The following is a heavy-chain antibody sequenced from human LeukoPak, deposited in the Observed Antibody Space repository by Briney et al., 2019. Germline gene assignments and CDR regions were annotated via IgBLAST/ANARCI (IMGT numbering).Heavy chain of an antibody. Sequence: GGSLRLSCATSGSTSRNARMSRLREAPGEGLEALGRIKSKTDGGTTDYAAPVKGRFTISRDDSKNTLYLQMNSLKTEDTAVYYCTTSESYYDISLDYWGQGTLVTVSS. D-gene: IGHD3-9*01. CDR2: IKSKTDGGTT. CDR1: GSTSRNAR. J-gene: IGHJ4*02. CDR3: TTSESYYDISLDY. V-gene: IGHV3-15*01.